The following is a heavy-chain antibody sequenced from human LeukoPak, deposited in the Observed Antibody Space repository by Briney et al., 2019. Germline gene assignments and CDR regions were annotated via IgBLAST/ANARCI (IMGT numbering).Heavy chain of an antibody. V-gene: IGHV4-34*01. CDR3: ARGRVIGASPTGRYYYMDV. CDR1: AWSFSGYY. D-gene: IGHD5-12*01. J-gene: IGHJ6*03. Sequence: SETLSLTCSVYAWSFSGYYWSWIRQPPGKGLEWIGEINYSGITTYNQSLKSRVTISVDTSKNQFSLKLSSVTAADTAVYYCARGRVIGASPTGRYYYMDVWGKGTTVTVAS. CDR2: INYSGIT.